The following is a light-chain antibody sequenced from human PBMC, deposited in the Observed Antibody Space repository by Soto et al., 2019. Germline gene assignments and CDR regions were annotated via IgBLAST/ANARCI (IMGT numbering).Light chain of an antibody. Sequence: SYELTQPPSVSVAPGETAGITCGGNDIGSKSVHWYQQKPGQAPVLVIYFDNDRPSGIPERFSGSNSGNTATLTISRVEVGDEADYYCQVWDDSSDHPYVFGAGTKVTVL. CDR2: FDN. CDR1: DIGSKS. V-gene: IGLV3-21*04. J-gene: IGLJ1*01. CDR3: QVWDDSSDHPYV.